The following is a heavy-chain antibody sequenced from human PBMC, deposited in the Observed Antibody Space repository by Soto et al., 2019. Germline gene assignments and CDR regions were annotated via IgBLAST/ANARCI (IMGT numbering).Heavy chain of an antibody. J-gene: IGHJ4*02. CDR1: GFTFSTYS. D-gene: IGHD4-17*01. V-gene: IGHV3-48*01. CDR2: ISSSTNTI. Sequence: EVQLVESGGGLVQPGGSLRLSCAASGFTFSTYSMNWVRQAPGKGLEWVSYISSSTNTIYYADSVKGRFSISRDNAKNSLYLQMNNLSAGDTAVYVCARDGFGDSYFDYWGQGSLVTVSS. CDR3: ARDGFGDSYFDY.